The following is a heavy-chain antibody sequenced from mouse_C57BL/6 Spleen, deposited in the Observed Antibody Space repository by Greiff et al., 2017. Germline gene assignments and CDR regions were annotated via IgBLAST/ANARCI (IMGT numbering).Heavy chain of an antibody. CDR1: GYAFTNYL. V-gene: IGHV1-54*01. J-gene: IGHJ4*01. CDR3: AREGTTVVASYYAMDY. Sequence: VQGVESGAELVRPGTSVKVSCKASGYAFTNYLIEWVKQRPGQGLEWIGVINPGSGGTNYNEKFKGKATLTADKSSSTAYMQLSSLTSEDSAVYFCAREGTTVVASYYAMDYWGQGTSVTVSS. D-gene: IGHD1-1*01. CDR2: INPGSGGT.